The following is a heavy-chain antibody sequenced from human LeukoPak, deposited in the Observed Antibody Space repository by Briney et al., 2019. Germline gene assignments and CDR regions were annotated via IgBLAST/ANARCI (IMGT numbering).Heavy chain of an antibody. CDR2: IYYSGST. D-gene: IGHD5-24*01. V-gene: IGHV4-59*01. Sequence: SETLSLTCTVSGGSISSYYWSWIRQPPGKGLEWIAYIYYSGSTNYNPSLKSRVTISVDTSKNQFSLKLGSVTAADTAVYYCARGGDGYNYFDYWGQGTLVTVSS. CDR3: ARGGDGYNYFDY. J-gene: IGHJ4*02. CDR1: GGSISSYY.